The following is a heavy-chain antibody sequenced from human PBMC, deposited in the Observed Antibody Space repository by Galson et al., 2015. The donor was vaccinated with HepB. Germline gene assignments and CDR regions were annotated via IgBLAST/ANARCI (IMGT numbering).Heavy chain of an antibody. J-gene: IGHJ5*02. CDR1: GYSFTSYW. D-gene: IGHD3-9*01. V-gene: IGHV5-51*03. CDR2: IYPGDSDT. CDR3: ARLYDILTGTTNWFDP. Sequence: QSGAEVKKPGESLKISCKGSGYSFTSYWIGWVRQMPGKGLEWMGIIYPGDSDTRYSPSFQGQVTISADKSISTAYLQWSSLKASDTAMYYCARLYDILTGTTNWFDPWGQGTLVTVSS.